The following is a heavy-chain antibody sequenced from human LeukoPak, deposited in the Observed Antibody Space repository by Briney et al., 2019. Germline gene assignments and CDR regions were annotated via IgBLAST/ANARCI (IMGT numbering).Heavy chain of an antibody. CDR3: ARVISLSYFDY. Sequence: PGESLTLSCAASGFTFSSYWMHWVRQAPGKGLVWVSRINSDGSSTSYADSVKGRFTTFSDNAKNTLYLQMNSLRAEDTAVYYCARVISLSYFDYWGQGTLVTVSS. CDR1: GFTFSSYW. V-gene: IGHV3-74*01. D-gene: IGHD2/OR15-2a*01. J-gene: IGHJ4*02. CDR2: INSDGSST.